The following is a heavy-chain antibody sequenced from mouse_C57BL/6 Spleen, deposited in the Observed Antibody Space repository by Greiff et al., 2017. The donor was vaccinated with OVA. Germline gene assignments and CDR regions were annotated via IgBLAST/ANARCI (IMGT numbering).Heavy chain of an antibody. V-gene: IGHV1-72*01. CDR3: ARYDYYVDY. Sequence: QVQLQQPGAELVKPGASVKLSCKASGYTFPSSWMHWVKQRPGRGLEWLGRIDPNSGGTKSNEKFKSKATLTVDKPSSTAYMQLISLTSEDSAVYDCARYDYYVDYGGQGTTRTVSS. CDR2: IDPNSGGT. J-gene: IGHJ2*01. D-gene: IGHD2-4*01. CDR1: GYTFPSSW.